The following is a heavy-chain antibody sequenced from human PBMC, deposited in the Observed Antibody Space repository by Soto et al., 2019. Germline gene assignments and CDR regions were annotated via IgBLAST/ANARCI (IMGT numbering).Heavy chain of an antibody. CDR3: ARVKRVASYYYGSGEWYFDL. Sequence: QLQLQESGSGLVKPSQTLSLTCAVSGGSISSGGYSWSWIRQPPGKGLEWIGYIYHSGSTYYNPSLKSRVTISVDRSKNQFSLKLSSVTAADTAVYYCARVKRVASYYYGSGEWYFDLWGRGTLVTVSS. CDR2: IYHSGST. J-gene: IGHJ2*01. CDR1: GGSISSGGYS. V-gene: IGHV4-30-2*01. D-gene: IGHD3-10*01.